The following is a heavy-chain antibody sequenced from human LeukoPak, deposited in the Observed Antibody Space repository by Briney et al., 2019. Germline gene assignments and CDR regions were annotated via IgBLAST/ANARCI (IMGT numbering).Heavy chain of an antibody. Sequence: GGSLRPSCAASGFTFSSYWMSWVRQAPGKGLEWVANIKQDGSEKYYVDSVKGRFTISRDNAKNSLYLQMSSLRAEDTAVYYCAREDYGGNSGNFDYWGQGTLVTVSS. CDR3: AREDYGGNSGNFDY. CDR1: GFTFSSYW. D-gene: IGHD4-23*01. J-gene: IGHJ4*02. V-gene: IGHV3-7*01. CDR2: IKQDGSEK.